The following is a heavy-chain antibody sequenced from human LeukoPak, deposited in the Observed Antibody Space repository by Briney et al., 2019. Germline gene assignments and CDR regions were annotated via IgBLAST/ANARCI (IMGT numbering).Heavy chain of an antibody. CDR1: GYSISSGYY. CDR3: ARDYSSWTFDY. Sequence: SETLSLTCTVSGYSISSGYYWGWIRQPPGKGLEWIGYIYYSGSTNYNPSLKSRVTISVDTSKNQFSLKLSSVTAADTAVYYCARDYSSWTFDYWGQGTLVTVSS. J-gene: IGHJ4*02. V-gene: IGHV4-61*01. CDR2: IYYSGST. D-gene: IGHD1-1*01.